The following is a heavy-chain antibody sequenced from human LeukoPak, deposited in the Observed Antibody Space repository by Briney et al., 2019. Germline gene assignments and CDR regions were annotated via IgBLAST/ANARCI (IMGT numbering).Heavy chain of an antibody. D-gene: IGHD3-3*01. Sequence: PSETLSLTCTVSGGSISSYYWSWIRQPAGKGLEWIGRIYTSGSTNYNPSLKSRVTMSVDTSKNQYSLKLSSVTAADTAVYYCARDGRITIFGVPMDVWGKGTTVTVSS. CDR1: GGSISSYY. J-gene: IGHJ6*03. V-gene: IGHV4-4*07. CDR3: ARDGRITIFGVPMDV. CDR2: IYTSGST.